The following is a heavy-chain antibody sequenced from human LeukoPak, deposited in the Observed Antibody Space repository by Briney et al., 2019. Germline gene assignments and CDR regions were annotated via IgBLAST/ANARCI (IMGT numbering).Heavy chain of an antibody. CDR3: ARDPVVRGVITDQYNWFDP. CDR2: IYTSGST. Sequence: SETLSLTCTVSGGSISSYYWSWIRQPAGKGLDWIGRIYTSGSTNYNPSLKSRVTMSVDTSKNQFSLKLSSVTAADTAVYYCARDPVVRGVITDQYNWFDPWGQGTLVTVSS. V-gene: IGHV4-4*07. D-gene: IGHD3-10*01. CDR1: GGSISSYY. J-gene: IGHJ5*02.